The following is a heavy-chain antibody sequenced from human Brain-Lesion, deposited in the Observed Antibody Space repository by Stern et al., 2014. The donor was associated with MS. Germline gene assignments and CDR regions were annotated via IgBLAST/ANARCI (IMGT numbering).Heavy chain of an antibody. CDR2: IYYSGTT. D-gene: IGHD5-12*01. CDR1: GGSISRSTYY. Sequence: QLQLQESGPGLVKLSETLSLTCSVSGGSISRSTYYWGWIRQPPGKGLEWIGSIYYSGTTYYNPSLKSRVTIDTSTNQFSLRLTSVTAADTAVYYCARHDGWLPHYWSQGTLVTVSS. CDR3: ARHDGWLPHY. J-gene: IGHJ4*02. V-gene: IGHV4-39*01.